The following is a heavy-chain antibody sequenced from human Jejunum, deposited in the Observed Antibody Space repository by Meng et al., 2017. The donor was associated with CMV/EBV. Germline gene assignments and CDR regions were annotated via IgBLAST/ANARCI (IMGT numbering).Heavy chain of an antibody. J-gene: IGHJ4*02. D-gene: IGHD2-2*02. V-gene: IGHV1-2*02. CDR2: INVNTGGT. CDR1: YTLTDSF. CDR3: VREGYYCTTNNCYKSFDY. Sequence: YTLTDSFMHGVRQAPGQGLEWMGFINVNTGGTKSAQKLQGRVTMTRDTSISTAYMDLSRLGTDDTAVYYCVREGYYCTTNNCYKSFDYWGQGTLVTVSS.